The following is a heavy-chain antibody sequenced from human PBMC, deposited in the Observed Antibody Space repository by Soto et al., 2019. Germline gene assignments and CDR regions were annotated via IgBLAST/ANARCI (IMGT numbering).Heavy chain of an antibody. CDR1: GFTFSDHY. CDR3: AIVPDSNTIFGVVIIPV. Sequence: GGSLRLSCAASGFTFSDHYMDWVRQAPGKGLEWVGRTRNKANSYTTEYAASVKGRFTISRDDSKNSLYLQMNSLKTEDTAVYYCAIVPDSNTIFGVVIIPVWGKGNTVTVSS. D-gene: IGHD3-3*01. CDR2: TRNKANSYTT. J-gene: IGHJ6*04. V-gene: IGHV3-72*01.